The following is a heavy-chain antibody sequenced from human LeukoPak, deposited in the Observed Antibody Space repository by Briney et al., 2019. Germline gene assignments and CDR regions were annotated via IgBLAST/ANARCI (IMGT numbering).Heavy chain of an antibody. CDR2: IYPGDSDT. CDR1: GYSFTSYW. D-gene: IGHD6-25*01. J-gene: IGHJ6*03. Sequence: GESLKISCKGSGYSFTSYWIGWVRQMPGKGLEWMGIIYPGDSDTRYNPSFQGQVTISADKSSSTAYLQWSSLTASDTAMYYCARHPSGFLDYYYMDVWGRGTTVTVSS. CDR3: ARHPSGFLDYYYMDV. V-gene: IGHV5-51*01.